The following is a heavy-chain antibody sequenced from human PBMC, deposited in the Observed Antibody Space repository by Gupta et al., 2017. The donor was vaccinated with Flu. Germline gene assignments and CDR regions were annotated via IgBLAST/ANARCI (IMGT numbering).Heavy chain of an antibody. CDR3: ARRLSSSSWDDVFDI. Sequence: QAPGQRLEWMGWINTDNGNTKYSQTFQGRVTITRDTPASTVYLELSSLRSEDTAVYYCARRLSSSSWDDVFDIWGQGTMVTVSS. J-gene: IGHJ3*02. D-gene: IGHD2-2*01. CDR2: INTDNGNT. V-gene: IGHV1-3*04.